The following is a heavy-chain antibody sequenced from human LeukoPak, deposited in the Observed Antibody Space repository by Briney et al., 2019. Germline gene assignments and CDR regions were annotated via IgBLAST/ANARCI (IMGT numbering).Heavy chain of an antibody. D-gene: IGHD5-12*01. Sequence: ASVKVSCKASGYTFSGYFMNWVRQAPGQGLEWMGWINPNSGGTNYAQKFQGRVTMTRDTSISTVYMELSSLRSDDTAVYYCARADSAYDFRYWGQGTLVTVSS. CDR1: GYTFSGYF. CDR2: INPNSGGT. J-gene: IGHJ4*02. V-gene: IGHV1-2*02. CDR3: ARADSAYDFRY.